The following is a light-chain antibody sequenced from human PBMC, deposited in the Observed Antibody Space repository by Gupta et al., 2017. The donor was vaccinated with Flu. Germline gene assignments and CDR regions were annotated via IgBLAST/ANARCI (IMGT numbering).Light chain of an antibody. CDR1: QSVLSNY. CDR3: QLDGSSPWT. Sequence: GTMPLSPGASATRSVLASQSVLSNYFAWYQQKPCLAPRLLIYCVSSRATGLPDRFSGSGSATDFTLIISRREPEDFAVYYCQLDGSSPWTFGQGTRLEIK. J-gene: IGKJ2*01. CDR2: CVS. V-gene: IGKV3-20*01.